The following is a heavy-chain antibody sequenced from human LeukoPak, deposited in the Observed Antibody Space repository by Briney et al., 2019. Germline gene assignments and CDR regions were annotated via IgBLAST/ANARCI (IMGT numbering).Heavy chain of an antibody. J-gene: IGHJ3*02. D-gene: IGHD1-26*01. V-gene: IGHV1-2*02. CDR3: AGSSGSYYDAFDI. Sequence: ASVKVSCKASGYTFTSYYMHWVRQAPGQGLEWMGWINPNSGGTNYAQKFQGRVTMTRDTSISTAYMELSRLRSDDTAVYYCAGSSGSYYDAFDIWGQGTMVTVSS. CDR1: GYTFTSYY. CDR2: INPNSGGT.